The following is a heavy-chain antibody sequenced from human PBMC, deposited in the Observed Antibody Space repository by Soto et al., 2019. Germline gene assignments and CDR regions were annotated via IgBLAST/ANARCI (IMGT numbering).Heavy chain of an antibody. Sequence: GASLKISCKVSGYSFTNNWITWVRQMPGKGLEWMGRIDPSDSYTFYSPPFQGHVTFSVDKSINTAYVQWTRLKASDTAMYYCARLVSNRFAAWGQGTLVTVST. J-gene: IGHJ5*02. V-gene: IGHV5-10-1*01. CDR3: ARLVSNRFAA. CDR2: IDPSDSYT. D-gene: IGHD3-16*01. CDR1: GYSFTNNW.